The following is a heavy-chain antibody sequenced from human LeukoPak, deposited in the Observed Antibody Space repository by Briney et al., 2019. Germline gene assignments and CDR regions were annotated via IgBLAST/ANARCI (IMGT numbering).Heavy chain of an antibody. D-gene: IGHD5-18*01. CDR1: GFTFRTYE. CDR2: ISSSGSTI. Sequence: SGGSLRLSCAASGFTFRTYEMNWVRQAPGKGLEWVSYISSSGSTIYYADSVKGRITISRDNAKNSLYLQMNSLRAEDTAVYYCARRHTYGYGLDYWGQGTLVTVSS. J-gene: IGHJ4*02. CDR3: ARRHTYGYGLDY. V-gene: IGHV3-48*03.